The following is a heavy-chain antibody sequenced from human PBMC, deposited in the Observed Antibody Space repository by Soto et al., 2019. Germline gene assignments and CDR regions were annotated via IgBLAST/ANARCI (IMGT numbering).Heavy chain of an antibody. CDR1: GATFGNTA. Sequence: QVQLVQSGAEVKEPGSSVNVSCKTSGATFGNTAVTWVRQAPGQGLEWIGGIVPLFGTANYAQKFRGRVTITADESTSTASMELSSLRTDATAVYYCARDGDPGYSFWSGPLGGGRFDPWGQGTLVTVSS. J-gene: IGHJ5*02. V-gene: IGHV1-69*12. D-gene: IGHD3-3*01. CDR3: ARDGDPGYSFWSGPLGGGRFDP. CDR2: IVPLFGTA.